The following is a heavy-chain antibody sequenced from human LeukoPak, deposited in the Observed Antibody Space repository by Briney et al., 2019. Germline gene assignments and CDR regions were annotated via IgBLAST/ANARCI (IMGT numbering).Heavy chain of an antibody. Sequence: GGSLRLSCAASGFTFSSYWMHWVRQAPGKGLEWVAFIRYDGSNKYYADSVKGRFTISRDNSKNTLYLQMNSLRAEDTAVYYCAKSDLRYFDWPDAFDIWGQGTMVTVSS. V-gene: IGHV3-30*02. CDR3: AKSDLRYFDWPDAFDI. CDR2: IRYDGSNK. CDR1: GFTFSSYW. D-gene: IGHD3-9*01. J-gene: IGHJ3*02.